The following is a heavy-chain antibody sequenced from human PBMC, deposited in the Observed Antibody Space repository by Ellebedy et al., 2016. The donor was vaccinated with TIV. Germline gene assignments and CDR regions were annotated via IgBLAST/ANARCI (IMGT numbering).Heavy chain of an antibody. J-gene: IGHJ4*02. CDR1: GFTFSPYA. D-gene: IGHD5-18*01. CDR2: IFGSGRQR. V-gene: IGHV3-23*01. CDR3: AKDRTPGDGYWIFDN. Sequence: GESLKISCAASGFTFSPYAMAWVRQAPGKGLEWVSGIFGSGRQRYADSVKGRFTISRDNSKSTVDLQMNSLRAEDTAVYFCAKDRTPGDGYWIFDNWGQGTLVSVSS.